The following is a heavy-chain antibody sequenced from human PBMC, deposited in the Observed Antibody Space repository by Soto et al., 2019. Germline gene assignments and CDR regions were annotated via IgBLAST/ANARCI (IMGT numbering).Heavy chain of an antibody. CDR3: ARNVPSQAIVVVPAAMDV. CDR2: ISAYNGNT. D-gene: IGHD2-2*01. V-gene: IGHV1-18*01. Sequence: ASVKVSCKASGYTFTSYGISWVRQAPGQGLEWMGWISAYNGNTNYAQKLQGRVTMTTDTSTSTAYMELRSLRSDDTAVYYCARNVPSQAIVVVPAAMDVWGQGTTVTVSS. CDR1: GYTFTSYG. J-gene: IGHJ6*02.